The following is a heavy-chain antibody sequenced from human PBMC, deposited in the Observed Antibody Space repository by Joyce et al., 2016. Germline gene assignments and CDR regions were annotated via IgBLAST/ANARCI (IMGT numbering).Heavy chain of an antibody. CDR2: IYYSGST. Sequence: QVQLQESGPGLVKPSETLSLTCTVSGGSVSSGSYYWSWIRQPPGKGLAWIGYIYYSGSTTYNPSLKSRVSISVDTSKNQFSLKLSSVTAADTAVYYCARGSGWYKNFDSWGQGTLVTVSS. D-gene: IGHD6-19*01. J-gene: IGHJ4*02. CDR1: GGSVSSGSYY. V-gene: IGHV4-61*01. CDR3: ARGSGWYKNFDS.